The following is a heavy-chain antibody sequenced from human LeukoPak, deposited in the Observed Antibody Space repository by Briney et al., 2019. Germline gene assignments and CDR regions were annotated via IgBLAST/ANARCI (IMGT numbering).Heavy chain of an antibody. CDR2: IYYSGST. CDR1: GGSISSYY. J-gene: IGHJ4*02. CDR3: ARVLRWELPPDY. D-gene: IGHD1-26*01. V-gene: IGHV4-59*01. Sequence: PSETLSLTCTVSGGSISSYYWSWIRQPPGKGLEWIGYIYYSGSTNYNPSLKSRVTISVDTPKNQFSLKLSSVTAADTAVYYCARVLRWELPPDYWGQGTLVTVSS.